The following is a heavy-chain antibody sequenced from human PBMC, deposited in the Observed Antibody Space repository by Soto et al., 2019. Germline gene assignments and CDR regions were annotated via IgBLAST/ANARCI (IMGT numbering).Heavy chain of an antibody. D-gene: IGHD2-21*01. Sequence: QVQLQESGPGLVKPSQTLSLTCTVSGVSISDDNYYWSWIRQPPGKDLEGIGHIYNRGNTYNNPSLRSRLTLSLDTSKSQVSLNLNSVTAADTAVYYCAGGLSGDKVDQWGQGTLVTVSS. CDR3: AGGLSGDKVDQ. CDR1: GVSISDDNYY. V-gene: IGHV4-30-4*01. J-gene: IGHJ4*02. CDR2: IYNRGNT.